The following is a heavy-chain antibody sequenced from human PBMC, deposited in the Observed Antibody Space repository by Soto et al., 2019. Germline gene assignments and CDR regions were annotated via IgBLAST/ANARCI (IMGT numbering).Heavy chain of an antibody. CDR3: ARETDWPQAAFHI. CDR1: GGPINSYY. V-gene: IGHV4-4*07. J-gene: IGHJ3*02. Sequence: SETLYLTCTVSGGPINSYYWSWIRQPAGKGLEWIGRIYVSGTTNYSASLKSRVTMSVDMSKNQFSLKLSSVTAADTAIYYCARETDWPQAAFHIWGQGTKVTVSS. D-gene: IGHD3-9*01. CDR2: IYVSGTT.